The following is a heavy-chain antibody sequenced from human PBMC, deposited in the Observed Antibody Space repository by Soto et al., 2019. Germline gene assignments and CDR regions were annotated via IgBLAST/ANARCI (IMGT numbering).Heavy chain of an antibody. V-gene: IGHV3-23*01. CDR3: AKGSDLCYASGSWIFDY. Sequence: EVQLLESGGGLAQPGGSLRLSCVVSGFTFSSYAMSWVRQAPGKGLEWVSGISGTGDTTSSGDSVKGRFSISRDNSKNTLYLPMNSLRAEDTAVYYCAKGSDLCYASGSWIFDYWGQGTLVTVSS. CDR1: GFTFSSYA. J-gene: IGHJ4*02. CDR2: ISGTGDTT. D-gene: IGHD3-10*01.